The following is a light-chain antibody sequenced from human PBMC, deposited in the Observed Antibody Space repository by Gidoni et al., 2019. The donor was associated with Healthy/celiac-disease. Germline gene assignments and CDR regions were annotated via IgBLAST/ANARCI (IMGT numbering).Light chain of an antibody. J-gene: IGKJ4*01. CDR3: QQYNSYSPLT. Sequence: DIQMTQPPSTLSASVGDRVTITCRASQSISSWLAWYQQKPGKAPKLLIYGASSLESGIPSRFSGSGSGTEFTLTISSLQPDDFATYYCQQYNSYSPLTFGGGTKVEIK. CDR2: GAS. V-gene: IGKV1-5*01. CDR1: QSISSW.